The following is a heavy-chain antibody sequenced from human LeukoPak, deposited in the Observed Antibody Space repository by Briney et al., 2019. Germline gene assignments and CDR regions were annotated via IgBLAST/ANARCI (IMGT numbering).Heavy chain of an antibody. V-gene: IGHV3-74*01. J-gene: IGHJ4*02. CDR1: GFTFSSYW. CDR2: ITSDGSST. D-gene: IGHD2-2*01. CDR3: ARDLRHCSSTSCQDH. Sequence: GGSLRLSCDASGFTFSSYWLHWVRQAPGKGLVCVSRITSDGSSTSYADSVRGRFTISRDNAKNTVYLQMNSLRAEDTAVYYCARDLRHCSSTSCQDHWGQGTLVTVSS.